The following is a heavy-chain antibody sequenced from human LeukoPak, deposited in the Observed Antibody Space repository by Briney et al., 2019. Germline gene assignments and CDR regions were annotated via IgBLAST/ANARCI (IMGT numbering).Heavy chain of an antibody. J-gene: IGHJ4*02. V-gene: IGHV4-59*12. CDR1: GASISSSY. D-gene: IGHD4-17*01. CDR3: ARGFLRDGFDY. CDR2: ISNHGSA. Sequence: PSETLSLTCTVSGASISSSYWSWIRQPPGKGLEWIGYISNHGSANYNPSLNSPVTISVGTSQNQFSLHLNSLTPEDTAVYFCARGFLRDGFDYWGQGTVVTVSS.